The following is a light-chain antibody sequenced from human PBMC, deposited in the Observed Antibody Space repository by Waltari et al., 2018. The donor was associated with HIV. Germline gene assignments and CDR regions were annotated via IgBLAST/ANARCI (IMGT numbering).Light chain of an antibody. CDR1: NVGSTS. CDR3: QVWDSGSAHVV. CDR2: DGA. V-gene: IGLV3-21*02. J-gene: IGLJ2*01. Sequence: SYVLTQPPSVSVAPGQTAGITCGGDNVGSTSVHWYQQTPGQAPVLLIYDGADRPSGFPERFSGSNSENTATLTIGRVEAGDEADYYCQVWDSGSAHVVFGGGTNLAVL.